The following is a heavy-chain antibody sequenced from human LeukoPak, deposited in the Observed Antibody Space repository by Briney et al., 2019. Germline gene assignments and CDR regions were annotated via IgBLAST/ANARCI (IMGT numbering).Heavy chain of an antibody. CDR2: FDPEDGET. J-gene: IGHJ1*01. Sequence: ASVKVSCKVSGYTLTELSMHWVRQAPGKGLEWMGGFDPEDGETIYAQKFQGRVTMTEDTSTDTAYMELSSLRSEDTAVYYCATSPRSFYDFWRGYRTPQHWGQGTLVTVSS. CDR3: ATSPRSFYDFWRGYRTPQH. CDR1: GYTLTELS. D-gene: IGHD3-3*01. V-gene: IGHV1-24*01.